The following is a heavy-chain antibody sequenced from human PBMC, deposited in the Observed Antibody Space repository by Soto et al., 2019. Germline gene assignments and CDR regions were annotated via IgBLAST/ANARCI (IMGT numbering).Heavy chain of an antibody. V-gene: IGHV4-61*01. CDR1: GGSVSSGSYY. D-gene: IGHD3-10*01. CDR2: IYYSGST. CDR3: ARGEYYGSGSYYKPNYYYYGMDV. Sequence: PSETLSLTCTVSGGSVSSGSYYWSWIRQPPGKGLEWIGYIYYSGSTNYNPSLKSRVTISVDTSKNQFSLKLSSVTAADTAVYYCARGEYYGSGSYYKPNYYYYGMDVWGQGTTVTVS. J-gene: IGHJ6*02.